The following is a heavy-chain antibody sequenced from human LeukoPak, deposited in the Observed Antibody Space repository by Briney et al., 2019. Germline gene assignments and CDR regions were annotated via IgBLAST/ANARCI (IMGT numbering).Heavy chain of an antibody. V-gene: IGHV3-21*01. D-gene: IGHD1-26*01. Sequence: GGSLRLSCAASGFTFSSYSMTWVRQAPGKGLEWVSSISSSSSYIYYADSVKGRFTISRDNAKNSLYLQMNSLRAEDTAVYYCARDLFFTWELPEYFDYWGQGTLVTVSS. J-gene: IGHJ4*02. CDR3: ARDLFFTWELPEYFDY. CDR2: ISSSSSYI. CDR1: GFTFSSYS.